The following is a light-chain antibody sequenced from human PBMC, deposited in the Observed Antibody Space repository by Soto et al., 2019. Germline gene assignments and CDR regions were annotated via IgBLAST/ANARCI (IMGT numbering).Light chain of an antibody. Sequence: EIVLTQSPGTLSLSPGEGATLSCRASQDVDNNFLAWYQQRPGQAPRLLIYASSRRATGIPDRFSGSGSVTDFTLTSSRVGPEDIAVYLCHQYYSSITFGGGTKVEVK. CDR1: QDVDNNF. CDR3: HQYYSSIT. J-gene: IGKJ4*01. CDR2: ASS. V-gene: IGKV3-20*01.